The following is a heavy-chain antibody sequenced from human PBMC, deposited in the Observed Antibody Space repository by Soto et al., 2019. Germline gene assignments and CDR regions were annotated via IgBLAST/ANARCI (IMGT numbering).Heavy chain of an antibody. CDR2: ISGSGGST. CDR1: GFTFSSYA. Sequence: GGSLRLSCAASGFTFSSYAMSWVRQAPGKGLEWVSAISGSGGSTYYADSVKGRFTISRDNSKNTLYLQMNSLRAEDTAVYYCAKATDYDFWSGSCAFDIWGQGTMVTVSS. J-gene: IGHJ3*02. D-gene: IGHD3-3*01. V-gene: IGHV3-23*01. CDR3: AKATDYDFWSGSCAFDI.